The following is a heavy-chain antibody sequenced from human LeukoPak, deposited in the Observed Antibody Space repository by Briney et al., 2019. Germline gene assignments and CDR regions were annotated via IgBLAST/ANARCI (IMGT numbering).Heavy chain of an antibody. D-gene: IGHD3-10*01. V-gene: IGHV4-34*01. CDR1: GGSFSGFY. CDR2: YNHFGST. CDR3: ARGNRQLAYYGSGSRLPYDS. Sequence: SETLSLTCAVSGGSFSGFYWSWIRQSPGKGLEWIGEYNHFGSTTYNPSLNNRVTISVDTSKNQFSLTLSSVTAADTAVYYCARGNRQLAYYGSGSRLPYDSWGQGSLVTVSS. J-gene: IGHJ4*02.